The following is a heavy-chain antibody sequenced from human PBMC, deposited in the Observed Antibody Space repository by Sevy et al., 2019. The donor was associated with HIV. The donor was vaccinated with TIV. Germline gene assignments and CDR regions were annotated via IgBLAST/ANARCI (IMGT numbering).Heavy chain of an antibody. CDR2: TRNKADGYTT. J-gene: IGHJ4*02. CDR1: GFTFSDHY. Sequence: GGSLRLSCVASGFTFSDHYMEWVRQAPGKGLEWVGRTRNKADGYTTEYAASVKGRFTISRDESKNSLYVQMNSLKAEDTAVYYCATHAGIAAAGRVFDYWGQGTLVTISS. D-gene: IGHD6-13*01. CDR3: ATHAGIAAAGRVFDY. V-gene: IGHV3-72*01.